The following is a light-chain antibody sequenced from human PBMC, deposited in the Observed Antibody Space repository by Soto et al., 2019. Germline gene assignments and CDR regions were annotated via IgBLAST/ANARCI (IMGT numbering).Light chain of an antibody. Sequence: EIVLTQSPGTLSLSPWERATLSCRASQSVSSSYLAWYQQKPGQAPRLLIYGTSTRATGIPARFSGSGSGTDFTLTISSLQFEDFAVYYCQQYNNWPRTFGQGTKVDIK. J-gene: IGKJ1*01. CDR1: QSVSSSY. CDR2: GTS. V-gene: IGKV3-15*01. CDR3: QQYNNWPRT.